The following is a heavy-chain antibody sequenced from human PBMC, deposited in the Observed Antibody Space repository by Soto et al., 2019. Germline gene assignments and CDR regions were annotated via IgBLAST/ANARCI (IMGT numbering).Heavy chain of an antibody. D-gene: IGHD6-6*01. Sequence: SVKVSCKASGGTFSSYAISWVRQAPGQGLEWMGGIIPIFGTANYAQKFQGRVTITADESTSTAYMELSSLRSEDTAVYYCARDLVYSSSELDPWGQGTLVTVSS. CDR2: IIPIFGTA. CDR1: GGTFSSYA. V-gene: IGHV1-69*13. J-gene: IGHJ5*02. CDR3: ARDLVYSSSELDP.